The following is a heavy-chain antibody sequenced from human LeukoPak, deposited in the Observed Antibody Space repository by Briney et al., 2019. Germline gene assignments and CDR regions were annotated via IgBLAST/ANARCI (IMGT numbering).Heavy chain of an antibody. J-gene: IGHJ3*02. Sequence: PGRSLRLSCAASGFTFSSYGMHWVRQAPGKGLEWVAIISYDGNNRYYADSVKGRFTISRDNSKNTLYLQMNSLRAEDTAVYYCAKAQPPYVDWLLNDAFDIWGQGTMVTVSS. CDR2: ISYDGNNR. D-gene: IGHD3-9*01. CDR3: AKAQPPYVDWLLNDAFDI. V-gene: IGHV3-30*18. CDR1: GFTFSSYG.